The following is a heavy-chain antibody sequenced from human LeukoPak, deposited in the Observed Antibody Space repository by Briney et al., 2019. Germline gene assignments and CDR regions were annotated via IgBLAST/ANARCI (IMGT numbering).Heavy chain of an antibody. V-gene: IGHV4-59*01. Sequence: SEGLSLTCTVSGGSISSYYWGWIRQPPGKGLEWVGYVYYSGSTNYNPSLKSRVTISVDTSKNQFSLKLTSVTAADTAVYYCARGDSGSFSQFDCWGQGTLVTVSS. CDR3: ARGDSGSFSQFDC. D-gene: IGHD1-26*01. CDR2: VYYSGST. CDR1: GGSISSYY. J-gene: IGHJ4*02.